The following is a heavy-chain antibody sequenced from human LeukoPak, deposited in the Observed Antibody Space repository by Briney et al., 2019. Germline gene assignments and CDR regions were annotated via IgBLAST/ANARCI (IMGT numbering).Heavy chain of an antibody. CDR2: INHSGST. CDR3: ASRLIGYYYDSSGSQTPYYFDY. Sequence: SETLSLTCAVYGGSFSGYYWSWIRQPPGKGLEWIGEINHSGSTNYNPSLKSRVTIPVDTPKNQFSLKLSSVTAADTAVYYCASRLIGYYYDSSGSQTPYYFDYWGQGTLVTVSS. V-gene: IGHV4-34*01. J-gene: IGHJ4*02. CDR1: GGSFSGYY. D-gene: IGHD3-22*01.